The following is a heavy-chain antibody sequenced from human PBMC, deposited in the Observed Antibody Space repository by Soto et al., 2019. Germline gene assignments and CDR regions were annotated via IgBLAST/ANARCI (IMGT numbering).Heavy chain of an antibody. CDR3: ARAVAGYSSSWYFRWGMDV. J-gene: IGHJ6*02. Sequence: SETLSLTCAVYGGSFSGYYWSWIRQPPGKGLEWIGEINHSGSTNYNPSLKSRVTISVDTSKNQFSLKLSSVTAADTAVYYCARAVAGYSSSWYFRWGMDVWGQGTTVTAP. CDR1: GGSFSGYY. V-gene: IGHV4-34*01. D-gene: IGHD6-13*01. CDR2: INHSGST.